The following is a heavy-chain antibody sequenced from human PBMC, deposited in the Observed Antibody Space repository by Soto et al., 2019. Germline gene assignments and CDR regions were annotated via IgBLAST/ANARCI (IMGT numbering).Heavy chain of an antibody. D-gene: IGHD1-1*01. J-gene: IGHJ6*02. CDR2: SNAGNGKT. V-gene: IGHV1-3*05. CDR1: GYNFTSYA. Sequence: QVQLVQSGAEEKKPGASVKVSCKASGYNFTSYAMHWVRQAPGQRLEWMGWSNAGNGKTKYSHKFQARVTITRDTSARTAYMELSSLRSEDTAVYYCASANWNGGYDYYYGMDVWGQGTTVTVSS. CDR3: ASANWNGGYDYYYGMDV.